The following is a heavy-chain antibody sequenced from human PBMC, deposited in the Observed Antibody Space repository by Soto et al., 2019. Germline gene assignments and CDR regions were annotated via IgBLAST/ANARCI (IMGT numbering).Heavy chain of an antibody. Sequence: SDTLSLTCTVSGGSISSSSYYWGWIRQPSGKGLEWIGSIYYSGSTYYNPSLKSRVTISVDTSKNQFSLKLSSVTAADTAVYYCASSYGDYVSYWGQGTLVTVSS. CDR2: IYYSGST. J-gene: IGHJ4*02. D-gene: IGHD4-17*01. V-gene: IGHV4-39*01. CDR3: ASSYGDYVSY. CDR1: GGSISSSSYY.